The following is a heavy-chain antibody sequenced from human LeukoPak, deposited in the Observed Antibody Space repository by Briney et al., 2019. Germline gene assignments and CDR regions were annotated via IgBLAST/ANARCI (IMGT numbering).Heavy chain of an antibody. CDR3: ARDQVVRGVIDYYYYMDV. D-gene: IGHD3-10*01. CDR1: GFTFSDYY. J-gene: IGHJ6*03. Sequence: PGGSLRLSCAASGFTFSDYYMSWIRQAPGKGLEWVSYVSSSGSTIYYADSVKGRFTISRDNAKNSLYLQMNSLGAEDTAVYYCARDQVVRGVIDYYYYMDVWGKGTTVTVSS. CDR2: VSSSGSTI. V-gene: IGHV3-11*04.